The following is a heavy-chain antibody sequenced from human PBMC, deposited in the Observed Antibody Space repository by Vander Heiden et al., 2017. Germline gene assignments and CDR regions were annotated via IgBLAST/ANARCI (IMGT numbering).Heavy chain of an antibody. J-gene: IGHJ4*02. CDR2: LWSDGSSQ. V-gene: IGHV3-33*01. Sequence: QVQLGEYGGGVVQPGRSLRLSCAASGFNFRNYGIHLVRQAPGKGLEWVAVLWSDGSSQFYAESVRGRFTVSRDNPKNTAFLQMNSLRGEDTAVYYCASATVAGIDYWGQGTLVAVSS. CDR3: ASATVAGIDY. CDR1: GFNFRNYG. D-gene: IGHD6-19*01.